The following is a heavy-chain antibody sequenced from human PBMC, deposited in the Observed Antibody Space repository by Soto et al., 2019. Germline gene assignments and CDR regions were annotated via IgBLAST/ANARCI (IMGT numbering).Heavy chain of an antibody. D-gene: IGHD3-10*01. J-gene: IGHJ4*02. CDR3: TRLISAAQDY. CDR2: IRDRAYNYAT. Sequence: EVLLVESGGGVVQPGGSLKLSCAASGFVFKDSSIQWVRQASGKGLEWVGRIRDRAYNYATAYTASVKGRFTVSRDDSNNTAYLQMDSIKTEDTAIYYCTRLISAAQDYWGQGTLVTVYS. V-gene: IGHV3-73*01. CDR1: GFVFKDSS.